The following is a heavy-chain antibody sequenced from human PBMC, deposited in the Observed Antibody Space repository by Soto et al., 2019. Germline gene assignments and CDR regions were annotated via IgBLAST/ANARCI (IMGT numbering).Heavy chain of an antibody. D-gene: IGHD1-7*01. CDR2: IYHSGYT. J-gene: IGHJ5*02. Sequence: QMRLQESGSGLVKPSQTLSLTCAVSGGSISSGGYAWNWIRQPPGKGLEWIGYIYHSGYTSYNPSLKSRVTISVDKSKNQCSLDLRFVTAADTAVYYGARDSLTGNYFYPWGQGPLVTGSS. CDR3: ARDSLTGNYFYP. CDR1: GGSISSGGYA. V-gene: IGHV4-30-2*01.